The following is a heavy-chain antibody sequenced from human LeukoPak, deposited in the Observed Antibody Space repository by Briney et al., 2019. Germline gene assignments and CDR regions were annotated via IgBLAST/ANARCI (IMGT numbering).Heavy chain of an antibody. V-gene: IGHV1-24*01. J-gene: IGHJ4*02. CDR1: GYTLNELS. Sequence: ASVKVSCKVSGYTLNELSMHWVRQAPGKGLEWMGGFDPEDGETIYAQKFQGRVTMTEDTSTDTAYMELSSLRSEDTAVYYCATSTRTKYSSSWYLWGQGTLVTVSS. CDR2: FDPEDGET. D-gene: IGHD6-13*01. CDR3: ATSTRTKYSSSWYL.